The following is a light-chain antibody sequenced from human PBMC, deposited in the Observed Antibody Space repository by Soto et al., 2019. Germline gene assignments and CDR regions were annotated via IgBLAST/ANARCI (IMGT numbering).Light chain of an antibody. CDR2: ATS. Sequence: DIQMTQSPSSLSASVGDRVTITCRASQSIASYLNWYQQKPGKAPRLLIFATSNLQGGVPSRFSGSGSGTHFTLSISSLQPEDSATYYCRQTRTVPPEWTFGQGTKVDIK. J-gene: IGKJ1*01. V-gene: IGKV1-39*01. CDR1: QSIASY. CDR3: RQTRTVPPEWT.